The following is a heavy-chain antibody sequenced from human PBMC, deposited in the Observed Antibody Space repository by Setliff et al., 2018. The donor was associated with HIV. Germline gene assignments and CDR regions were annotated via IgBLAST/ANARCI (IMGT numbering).Heavy chain of an antibody. CDR1: GFTFYSYA. CDR3: ANRLRGYNKWYYFDY. V-gene: IGHV3-23*01. CDR2: MSGSTGDT. Sequence: PGESLKISCAASGFTFYSYAMSWVRQAPGKGLEWVATMSGSTGDTYYADSVKGRFTISRDNSKNTLSLQMNSLGAEDTAIYYCANRLRGYNKWYYFDYWGQGTLVTVSS. D-gene: IGHD1-1*01. J-gene: IGHJ4*02.